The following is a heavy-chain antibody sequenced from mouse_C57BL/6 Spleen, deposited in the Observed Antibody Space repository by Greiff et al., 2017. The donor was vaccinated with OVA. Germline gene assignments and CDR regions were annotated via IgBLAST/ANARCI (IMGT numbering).Heavy chain of an antibody. V-gene: IGHV1-55*01. CDR2: IYPGRGRP. CDR1: GYPFTSYW. CDR3: ARDYGSYYAMDY. Sequence: VQLHQPGAELVKPGASVQMSCPASGYPFTSYWITWVQQRPGPGLEWIGDIYPGRGRPNDTEKFKRKATLTVDTATSTAYMQLSSLTSEDAAVYYCARDYGSYYAMDYWGQGTSVTVSS. D-gene: IGHD1-1*01. J-gene: IGHJ4*01.